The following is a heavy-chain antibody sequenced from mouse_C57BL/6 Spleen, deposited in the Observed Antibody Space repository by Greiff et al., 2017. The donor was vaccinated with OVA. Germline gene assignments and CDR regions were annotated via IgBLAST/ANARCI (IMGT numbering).Heavy chain of an antibody. V-gene: IGHV1-63*01. CDR1: GYTFTNYW. CDR2: IYPGGGYT. CDR3: ARVAPYAMDY. Sequence: VQLQQSGAELVRPGPSVKMSCKASGYTFTNYWIGWAKQRPGHGLEWIGDIYPGGGYTNYNEKFKGKATLTADKSSSTAYMQFSSLTSEDSAIYYCARVAPYAMDYWGQGTSVTVSS. J-gene: IGHJ4*01.